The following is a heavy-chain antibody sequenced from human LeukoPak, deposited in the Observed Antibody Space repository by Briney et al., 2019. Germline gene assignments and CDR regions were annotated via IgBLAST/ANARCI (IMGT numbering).Heavy chain of an antibody. V-gene: IGHV1-18*01. CDR1: GYTFTSYG. J-gene: IGHJ1*01. CDR3: ARVGSDSSGYYYAEYFQH. CDR2: ISAYNGNT. Sequence: ASVKVSCKASGYTFTSYGISWVRQAPGQGLEWMGWISAYNGNTNYAQKLQGRVTMTTDTSTSTAYMELRSLRSDDTAVYYCARVGSDSSGYYYAEYFQHWGQGTLVTVSS. D-gene: IGHD3-22*01.